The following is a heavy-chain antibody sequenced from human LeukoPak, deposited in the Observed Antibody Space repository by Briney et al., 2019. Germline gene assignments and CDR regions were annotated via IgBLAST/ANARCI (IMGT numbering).Heavy chain of an antibody. CDR2: IYTSGST. V-gene: IGHV4-4*07. CDR3: ARLATPSTVAARGRSWFES. D-gene: IGHD6-6*01. CDR1: GGSISSYY. J-gene: IGHJ5*01. Sequence: SETLSLTCTASGGSISSYYWSWIRQPAGKGLEWIGRIYTSGSTNYNPSLKSRVTMSVDTSKNQFSLKLNSVTAADTAVYYCARLATPSTVAARGRSWFESWGQGTLVTVSS.